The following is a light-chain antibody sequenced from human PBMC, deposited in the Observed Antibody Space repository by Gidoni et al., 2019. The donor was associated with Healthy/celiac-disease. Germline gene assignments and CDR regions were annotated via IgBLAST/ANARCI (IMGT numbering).Light chain of an antibody. J-gene: IGKJ2*01. CDR2: DAS. CDR1: QSVSSY. V-gene: IGKV3-11*01. Sequence: EIVLTQSPATLSLSPGERATLSCRASQSVSSYLAWYQQKPGQAPRLLIYDASNRATGIPARFSGSGSETDVTLTISSLEPEDFAVYYCQQRSNWPPGYTFGQGTKLEIK. CDR3: QQRSNWPPGYT.